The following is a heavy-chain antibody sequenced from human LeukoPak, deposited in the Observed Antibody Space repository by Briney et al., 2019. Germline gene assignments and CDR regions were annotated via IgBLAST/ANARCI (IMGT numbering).Heavy chain of an antibody. V-gene: IGHV4-39*01. CDR1: GGSISSSSYY. CDR3: ARNFIVVVVAATHNWFDP. Sequence: PSETLSLTCTVSGGSISSSSYYWGWIRQPPGKGLEWIGSIYYSGSTYYNPSLKSRVTISVDTSKSQFSLKLSSVTAADTAVYYCARNFIVVVVAATHNWFDPWGQGTLVTVSS. CDR2: IYYSGST. D-gene: IGHD2-15*01. J-gene: IGHJ5*02.